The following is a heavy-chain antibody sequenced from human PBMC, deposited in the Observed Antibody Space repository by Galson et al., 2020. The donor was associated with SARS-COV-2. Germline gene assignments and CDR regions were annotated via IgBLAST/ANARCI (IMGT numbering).Heavy chain of an antibody. CDR1: GFSLSTSGMC. D-gene: IGHD5-12*01. CDR3: ARMWIGEDYYYGMDV. V-gene: IGHV2-70*01. CDR2: IDWDDDK. J-gene: IGHJ6*02. Sequence: SGPTLVKPTQTLTLTCTFSGFSLSTSGMCVSWIRQPPGKALEWLALIDWDDDKYYSTSLKTRLTISKDTSKNQVVLTMTNMDPVDTATYYCARMWIGEDYYYGMDVWGQGTTVTVSS.